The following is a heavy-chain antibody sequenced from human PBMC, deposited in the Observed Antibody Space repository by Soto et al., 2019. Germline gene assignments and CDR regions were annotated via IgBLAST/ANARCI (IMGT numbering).Heavy chain of an antibody. CDR3: AGYSSSWYSDAFDI. CDR2: IYYSGST. J-gene: IGHJ3*02. V-gene: IGHV4-59*01. CDR1: GGSISSYY. D-gene: IGHD6-13*01. Sequence: SETLSLTCTVSGGSISSYYWSWIRQPPGKGLEWFGYIYYSGSTNYNPSLKSRVTISVDTSKNQFSLKLSSVTAADTAVYYCAGYSSSWYSDAFDIWGQGTMVTVSS.